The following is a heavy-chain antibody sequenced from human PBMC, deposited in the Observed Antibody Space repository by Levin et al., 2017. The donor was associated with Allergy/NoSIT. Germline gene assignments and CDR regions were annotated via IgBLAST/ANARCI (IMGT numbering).Heavy chain of an antibody. J-gene: IGHJ3*01. CDR3: ARDTGGFAFDL. CDR2: ITHTGRT. D-gene: IGHD1-1*01. Sequence: PGGSLRLSCNLSGASISIFYWNWIRQIPGKGLEWLGYITHTGRTNYNPSLNSRLTFSLDTSKNQFSLQLASMTAADTALYYCARDTGGFAFDLWGQGTLVTVSS. V-gene: IGHV4-59*01. CDR1: GASISIFY.